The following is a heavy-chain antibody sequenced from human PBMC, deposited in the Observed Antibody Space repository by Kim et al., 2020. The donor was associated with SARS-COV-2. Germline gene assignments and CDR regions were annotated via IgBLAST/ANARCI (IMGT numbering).Heavy chain of an antibody. J-gene: IGHJ4*02. Sequence: SLKGRVAISVDTSTTQFSLKLSSVTAADTAVYYCARLRGISSAGGGYFDYWGQGTLVTVSS. CDR3: ARLRGISSAGGGYFDY. D-gene: IGHD3-16*01. V-gene: IGHV4-30-2*03.